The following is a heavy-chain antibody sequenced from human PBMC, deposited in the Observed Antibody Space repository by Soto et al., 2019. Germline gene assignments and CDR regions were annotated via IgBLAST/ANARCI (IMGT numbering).Heavy chain of an antibody. D-gene: IGHD2-15*01. CDR3: ARVELGYCSGGSCSNWFDP. J-gene: IGHJ5*02. CDR1: GGTFSSYA. Sequence: QMQLVQSGAEVKKPGSSVKVSCKASGGTFSSYAISWVRQAPGQGLEWMGGIIPIFGTANYAQKFQGRVTITADKSTSTAYMELSSLRSDDTAVYSCARVELGYCSGGSCSNWFDPWGQGTLVTVSS. CDR2: IIPIFGTA. V-gene: IGHV1-69*06.